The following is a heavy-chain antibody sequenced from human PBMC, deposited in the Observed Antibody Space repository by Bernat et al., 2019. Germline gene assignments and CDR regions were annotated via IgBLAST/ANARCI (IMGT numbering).Heavy chain of an antibody. CDR1: GGSISSDGYY. V-gene: IGHV4-31*03. D-gene: IGHD6-13*01. Sequence: QVQLQESGPGLVKPSQTLSLTCTVSGGSISSDGYYWSWIRQHPGKGLEWIVYIYYSGGTYYNPSLGSRVTISVDTTKRLFTLMLSSVTATDTAVYYCARSFGSSSWYFDLWGRGTLVSVSS. CDR3: ARSFGSSSWYFDL. J-gene: IGHJ2*01. CDR2: IYYSGGT.